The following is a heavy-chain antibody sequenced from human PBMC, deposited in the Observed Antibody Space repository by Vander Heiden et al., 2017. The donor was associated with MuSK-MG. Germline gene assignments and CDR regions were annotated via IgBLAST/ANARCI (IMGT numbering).Heavy chain of an antibody. D-gene: IGHD4-17*01. J-gene: IGHJ1*01. CDR2: INHSGST. CDR1: GGSFSGYY. CDR3: ARGTRTTVTLRRFYFQH. Sequence: QVQLQQWGAGLLKPSETLSLTCAVYGGSFSGYYWRWIRQPPGKGLEWIGEINHSGSTNYNPSLKSRVTISVDTSKNQFSLKLSSVTAADTAVYYCARGTRTTVTLRRFYFQHWGQGTLVTVSS. V-gene: IGHV4-34*01.